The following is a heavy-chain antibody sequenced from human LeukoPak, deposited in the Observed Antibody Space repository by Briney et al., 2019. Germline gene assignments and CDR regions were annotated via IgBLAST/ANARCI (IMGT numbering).Heavy chain of an antibody. CDR2: INSDGSST. V-gene: IGHV3-74*01. CDR3: AKGYTTGPFDY. D-gene: IGHD5-12*01. Sequence: GGSLRLSCAASGFTFSSNWMHWVRQAPGKGLVWVSRINSDGSSTDYADSVKGRFTISRDNAENTLYLQMNSLRAEDTAVYYCAKGYTTGPFDYWGQGTLVTVSS. J-gene: IGHJ4*02. CDR1: GFTFSSNW.